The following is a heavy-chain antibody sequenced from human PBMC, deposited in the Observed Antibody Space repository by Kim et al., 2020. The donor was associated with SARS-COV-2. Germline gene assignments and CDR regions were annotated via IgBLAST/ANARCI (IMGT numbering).Heavy chain of an antibody. CDR2: LSTDGNIT. D-gene: IGHD1-1*01. J-gene: IGHJ6*03. V-gene: IGHV3-74*01. Sequence: GGSLRLSCAASGFTLTNNGMPWVRQAPGKGLVWVASLSTDGNITNSAAVLTGRSTSSHDNTNTPLMQMMGTRRAETAAYFYAIGILPWEPPVWNWGTGT. CDR3: AIGILPWEPPVWN. CDR1: GFTLTNNG.